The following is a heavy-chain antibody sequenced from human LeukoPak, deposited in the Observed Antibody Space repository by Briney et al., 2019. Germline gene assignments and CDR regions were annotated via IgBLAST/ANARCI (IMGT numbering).Heavy chain of an antibody. CDR3: ARESRPYSSGWYNWFDP. D-gene: IGHD6-19*01. J-gene: IGHJ5*02. CDR1: GGSISSSTYY. V-gene: IGHV4-61*01. CDR2: IYYSGST. Sequence: SETLSLTCTVSGGSISSSTYYWSWIRQPPGKGLEWIGYIYYSGSTNYNPPLKSRVTISVDTSKNQFSLKLSSVTAADTAVYYCARESRPYSSGWYNWFDPWGQGTLVTVSS.